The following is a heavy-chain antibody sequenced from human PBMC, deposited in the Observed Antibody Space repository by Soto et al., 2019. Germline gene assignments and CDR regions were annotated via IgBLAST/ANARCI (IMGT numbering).Heavy chain of an antibody. CDR3: AREGCESSGGLYYFDS. Sequence: SETLSLTCTVSGGSTSSDNYWSWIRQPPGKGLEWIGHIYYRGNTDYNPSLKSRLAISIDTSKNQLSLKLSSVTAADTAFYFCAREGCESSGGLYYFDSWGQGSLVTVSS. D-gene: IGHD2-15*01. CDR1: GGSTSSDNY. J-gene: IGHJ4*02. V-gene: IGHV4-30-4*01. CDR2: IYYRGNT.